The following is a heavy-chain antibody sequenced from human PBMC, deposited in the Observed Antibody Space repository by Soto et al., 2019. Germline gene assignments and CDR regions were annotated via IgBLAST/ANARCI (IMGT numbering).Heavy chain of an antibody. D-gene: IGHD3-10*01. CDR3: ARDQVTYYNGSGSYVGAFDI. Sequence: EVQLVESGGGLVQPGGSLRLSCAASGFTFSSYWMHWVRQAPGKGLVWVSRINSDGSSTSYADSVKGRFTISRDNAKNTMYLQMNSLRAEDTAVYYCARDQVTYYNGSGSYVGAFDIWGQGTMVTVSS. J-gene: IGHJ3*02. CDR1: GFTFSSYW. V-gene: IGHV3-74*01. CDR2: INSDGSST.